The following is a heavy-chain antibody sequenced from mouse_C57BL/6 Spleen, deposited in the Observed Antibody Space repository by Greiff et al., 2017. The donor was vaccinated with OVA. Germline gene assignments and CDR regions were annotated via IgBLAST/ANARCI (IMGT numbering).Heavy chain of an antibody. CDR1: GYTFTSYW. D-gene: IGHD3-2*02. CDR2: INPSSGYT. Sequence: VQLVESGAELAKPGASVKLSCKASGYTFTSYWMHWVKQRPGQGLEWIGYINPSSGYTKYNQKFKDKATLTADKSSSTAYMQLSSLTYEDSAVYYCARDSSGYVGDFDYWGQGTTLTVSS. CDR3: ARDSSGYVGDFDY. J-gene: IGHJ2*01. V-gene: IGHV1-7*01.